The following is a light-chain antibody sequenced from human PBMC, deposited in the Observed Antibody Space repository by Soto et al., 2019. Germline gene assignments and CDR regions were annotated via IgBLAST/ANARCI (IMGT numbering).Light chain of an antibody. CDR1: QSVSSN. Sequence: EIVMTQSPATLSVSPGERATLSCRASQSVSSNLAWYQQKPGQAPRLLIYDASTRATGIPARFSGSGAGTEFTLTISSLQSEDFAVYHCQQYHNRPPITFGQGTRLEIK. CDR2: DAS. CDR3: QQYHNRPPIT. V-gene: IGKV3-15*01. J-gene: IGKJ5*01.